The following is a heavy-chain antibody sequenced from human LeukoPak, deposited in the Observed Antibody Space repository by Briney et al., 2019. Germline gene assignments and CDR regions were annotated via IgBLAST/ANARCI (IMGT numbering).Heavy chain of an antibody. CDR1: GYTFTVYY. Sequence: ASVTVSFTASGYTFTVYYMHWVRQAPGQGRGWMGWINPNSGGTNYAQKFQGRVTMTRDTSISTAYMELSRLRSDDTAVYYCARLPMVRGVTPFDYWGQGTLVTVSS. D-gene: IGHD3-10*01. CDR2: INPNSGGT. J-gene: IGHJ4*02. CDR3: ARLPMVRGVTPFDY. V-gene: IGHV1-2*02.